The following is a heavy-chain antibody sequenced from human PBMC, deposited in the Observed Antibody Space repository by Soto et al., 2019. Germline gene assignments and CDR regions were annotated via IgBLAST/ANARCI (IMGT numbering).Heavy chain of an antibody. Sequence: PSETLSLTCAVSSGSISSSNWWSWVRQPPGKGLEWIGEIYHSGSTNYNPSLKSRVTISVDKSKNQFSLKLSSVTAADTAVYYCAREIITMVRGANYYYMDVWGKGTTVTAP. V-gene: IGHV4-4*02. D-gene: IGHD3-10*01. CDR1: SGSISSSNW. CDR2: IYHSGST. J-gene: IGHJ6*03. CDR3: AREIITMVRGANYYYMDV.